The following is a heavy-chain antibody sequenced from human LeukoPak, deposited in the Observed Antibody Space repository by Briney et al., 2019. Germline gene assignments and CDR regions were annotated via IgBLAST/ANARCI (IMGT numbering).Heavy chain of an antibody. D-gene: IGHD3-9*01. CDR1: GGSFSGYY. CDR3: ARGLDILDY. J-gene: IGHJ4*02. CDR2: INHSGST. Sequence: SETLSLTCAVYGGSFSGYYWSWIRQPPGKGLEWIGEINHSGSTNYNPSLKSRVTISVDTSKNQFSLKLSFVTAADTAVYYCARGLDILDYWGQGTLVTVSS. V-gene: IGHV4-34*01.